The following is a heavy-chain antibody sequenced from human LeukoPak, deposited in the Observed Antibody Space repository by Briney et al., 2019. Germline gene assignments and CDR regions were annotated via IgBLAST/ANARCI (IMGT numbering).Heavy chain of an antibody. Sequence: PSETLSLTCAVYGGSSSGYYWSWIRQPPGKGLEWIGEINHSGSTNYNPSLKSRVTISVDTSKNQVSLKLSSVIAADTAVYYCARGIVGGYNWSDPWGQGTLVTVSS. D-gene: IGHD1-26*01. CDR3: ARGIVGGYNWSDP. CDR1: GGSSSGYY. CDR2: INHSGST. V-gene: IGHV4-34*01. J-gene: IGHJ5*02.